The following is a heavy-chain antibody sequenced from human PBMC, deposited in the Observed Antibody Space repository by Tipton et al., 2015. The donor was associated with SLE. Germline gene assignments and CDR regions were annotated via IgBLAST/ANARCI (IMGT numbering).Heavy chain of an antibody. J-gene: IGHJ4*02. CDR3: AREHFYESSGYYLGFYYFDY. D-gene: IGHD3-22*01. V-gene: IGHV1-18*04. CDR1: GYPFIGYY. Sequence: QVQLVQSGPEVKKPGASVKVSCKASGYPFIGYYMHWVRQAPGQGLEWMGWTSTFNGKTNYSQNFQGRVTMTTDTSTSTAYMELRSLRSDDTAVYYCAREHFYESSGYYLGFYYFDYWGQGTLVTVSS. CDR2: TSTFNGKT.